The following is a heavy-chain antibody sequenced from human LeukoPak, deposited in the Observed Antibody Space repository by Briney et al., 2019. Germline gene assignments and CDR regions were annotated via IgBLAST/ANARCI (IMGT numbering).Heavy chain of an antibody. D-gene: IGHD5-18*01. CDR3: ARQGRGYSYGYSGISAYYFDY. V-gene: IGHV4-39*01. CDR1: GGSISSSSYY. J-gene: IGHJ4*02. CDR2: IYYSGST. Sequence: PSETLSLTCTVSGGSISSSSYYWGWIRQPPGKGLEWSGSIYYSGSTYYNPSLKSRVTISVDTSKNQFSLKLSSVTAADTAVYYCARQGRGYSYGYSGISAYYFDYWGQGTLVTVSS.